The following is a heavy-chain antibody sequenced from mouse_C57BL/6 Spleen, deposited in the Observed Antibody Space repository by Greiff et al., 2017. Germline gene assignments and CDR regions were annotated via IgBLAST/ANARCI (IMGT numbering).Heavy chain of an antibody. V-gene: IGHV5-12*01. CDR1: GFTFSDYY. Sequence: EVKLVESGGGLVQPGGSLKLSCAASGFTFSDYYMYWVRQTPEKRLEWVAYISNGGGSTYYPDTVKGRFTISRDNAKNTLYLQMSRLKSEDTAMYYCAVGNYVSMDYWGQGTSVTVSS. CDR3: AVGNYVSMDY. D-gene: IGHD2-1*01. CDR2: ISNGGGST. J-gene: IGHJ4*01.